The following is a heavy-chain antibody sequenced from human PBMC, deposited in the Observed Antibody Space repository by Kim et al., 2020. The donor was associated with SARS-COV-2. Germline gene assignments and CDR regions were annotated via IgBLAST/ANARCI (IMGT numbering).Heavy chain of an antibody. D-gene: IGHD1-1*01. CDR2: ISGDGTNI. J-gene: IGHJ5*02. V-gene: IGHV3-74*01. CDR3: ATVGRGGTYFDR. Sequence: GGSLRLSCAGSGFDFSTDWTHWVRQAPGKGLMWVSRISGDGTNIIYADSVKGRFTISRDNAKSTVFLQMNDLRADDSAVYYCATVGRGGTYFDRWGRGTLVTVSS. CDR1: GFDFSTDW.